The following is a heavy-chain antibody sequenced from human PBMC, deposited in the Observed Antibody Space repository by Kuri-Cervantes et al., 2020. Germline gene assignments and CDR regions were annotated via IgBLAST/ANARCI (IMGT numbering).Heavy chain of an antibody. CDR2: INPNSGGT. V-gene: IGHV1-2*02. J-gene: IGHJ4*02. CDR3: ARDRKGYCSGGSCYLHYFDY. CDR1: GSAFTCYY. Sequence: VSCKASGSAFTCYYMHWVRQAPGQGLEWMGWINPNSGGTNYAQKFQGRVTMTRDTSISTAYMELSRLRSDDTAVYYCARDRKGYCSGGSCYLHYFDYWGQGTLVTVSS. D-gene: IGHD2-15*01.